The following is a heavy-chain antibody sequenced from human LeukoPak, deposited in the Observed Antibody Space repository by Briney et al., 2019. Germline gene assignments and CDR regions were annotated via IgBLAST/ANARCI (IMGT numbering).Heavy chain of an antibody. J-gene: IGHJ2*01. Sequence: PSETLSLTCTVSGGSISSYYWSWIRQPAGKGLEWIGRFYTSGSTNYNPSLKSRVTMSIDTSKSQFSLNLSSVTAADTAVYYCAREDDYGDLEGFFDLWGRGTLVIVSS. CDR1: GGSISSYY. D-gene: IGHD4-17*01. CDR2: FYTSGST. CDR3: AREDDYGDLEGFFDL. V-gene: IGHV4-4*07.